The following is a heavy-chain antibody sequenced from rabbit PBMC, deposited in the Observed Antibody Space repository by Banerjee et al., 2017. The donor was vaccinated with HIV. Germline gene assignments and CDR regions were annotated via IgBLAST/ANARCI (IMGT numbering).Heavy chain of an antibody. Sequence: QSLDESGGDLVKPGASLTLTCTASGFSFTSGYDMCWVRQAPGKGLEWIACINSNTGNTVYASWAKGPFTISKTSSTTMTLQMTSLTAADTATYFCARRGSDWADDLWGPGTLVTVS. J-gene: IGHJ4*01. D-gene: IGHD4-1*01. CDR1: GFSFTSGYD. CDR2: INSNTGNT. CDR3: ARRGSDWADDL. V-gene: IGHV1S40*01.